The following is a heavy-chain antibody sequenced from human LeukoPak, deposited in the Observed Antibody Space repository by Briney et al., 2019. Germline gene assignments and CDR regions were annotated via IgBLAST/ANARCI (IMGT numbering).Heavy chain of an antibody. CDR1: GFTFSSYA. CDR2: ISGNGDDT. CDR3: ARGGYSGSGNYFDY. Sequence: PGGSLRLSCAASGFTFSSYAMTWVRQAPGKGLEWVSAISGNGDDTYYADSVKGRFTISGDNSKNTLYLQMNSLRAEDTAVYYCARGGYSGSGNYFDYWGQGTLVTVSS. V-gene: IGHV3-23*01. D-gene: IGHD3-10*01. J-gene: IGHJ4*02.